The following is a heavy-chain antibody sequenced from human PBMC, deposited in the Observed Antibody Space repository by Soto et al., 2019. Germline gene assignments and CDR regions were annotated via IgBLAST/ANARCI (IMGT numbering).Heavy chain of an antibody. J-gene: IGHJ3*02. V-gene: IGHV3-9*01. CDR2: ISWSSGSI. CDR3: AKSVRYCSGGSCYSPDAFDI. CDR1: GFTFDDYA. D-gene: IGHD2-15*01. Sequence: GGSLRLSCAASGFTFDDYAMHWVRQAPGKGLEWVSGISWSSGSIGYADSVKGRFTISRDNARNSLYLQMNSLRAEDTALYYCAKSVRYCSGGSCYSPDAFDIWGQGTMVTVSS.